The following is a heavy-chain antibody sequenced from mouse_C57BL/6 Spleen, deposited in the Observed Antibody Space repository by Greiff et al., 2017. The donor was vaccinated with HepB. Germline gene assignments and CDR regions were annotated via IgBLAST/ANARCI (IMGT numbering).Heavy chain of an antibody. V-gene: IGHV5-17*01. J-gene: IGHJ2*01. CDR3: ARNYYGSSYGYFDY. CDR1: GFTFSDYG. Sequence: EVQLVESGGGLVKPGGSLKLSCAASGFTFSDYGMHWVRQAPEKGLEWVAYISSGSSTIYYADTVKGRFTISRDNAKNTLFLQMTSLRSEDTAMYYCARNYYGSSYGYFDYWGQGTTLTVSS. CDR2: ISSGSSTI. D-gene: IGHD1-1*01.